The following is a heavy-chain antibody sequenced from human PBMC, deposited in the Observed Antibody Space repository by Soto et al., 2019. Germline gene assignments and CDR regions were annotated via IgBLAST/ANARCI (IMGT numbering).Heavy chain of an antibody. J-gene: IGHJ3*02. D-gene: IGHD3-3*01. V-gene: IGHV5-51*01. CDR3: VRHNPSAEWLISMAFDI. CDR1: GYSFTSYW. CDR2: IYPGDSDT. Sequence: PGESLKISCKGSGYSFTSYWIGWVRQMPGKGLEWMGIIYPGDSDTRYSPTFQGQVTISADKSISTAYLQWSSLKASDTAIYYCVRHNPSAEWLISMAFDIWGQGTMVTVSS.